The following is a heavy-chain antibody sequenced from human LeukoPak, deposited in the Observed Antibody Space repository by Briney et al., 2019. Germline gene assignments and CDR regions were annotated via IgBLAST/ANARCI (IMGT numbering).Heavy chain of an antibody. Sequence: SVKVSCKASGGTFSSYAISWVRQAPGQGLEWMGGVIPIFGTANYAQKFQGRVTITADESPSTAYMELSSLRSEDTAVYYCARGYSGYDRRGNYFDYWGQGTLVTVSS. CDR3: ARGYSGYDRRGNYFDY. J-gene: IGHJ4*02. CDR2: VIPIFGTA. V-gene: IGHV1-69*13. CDR1: GGTFSSYA. D-gene: IGHD5-12*01.